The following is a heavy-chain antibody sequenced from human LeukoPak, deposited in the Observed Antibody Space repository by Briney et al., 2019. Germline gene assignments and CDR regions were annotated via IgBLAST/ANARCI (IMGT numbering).Heavy chain of an antibody. CDR1: GGSISSGSYY. V-gene: IGHV4-61*02. CDR3: ARDDPMGNGFDP. CDR2: IYTSGST. Sequence: PSETLSLTCTVSGGSISSGSYYWSWIRQPAGKGLEWIGRIYTSGSTNYNPSLKSRVTISVDTSKNQFSLKLSSVTAADTAVYYCARDDPMGNGFDPWGQGTLVTVSS. J-gene: IGHJ5*02. D-gene: IGHD1-26*01.